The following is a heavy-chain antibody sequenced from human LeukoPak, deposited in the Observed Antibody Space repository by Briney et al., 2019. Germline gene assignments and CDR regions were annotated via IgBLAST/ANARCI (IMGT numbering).Heavy chain of an antibody. CDR3: AKDVVTPHTAMVYYFDY. D-gene: IGHD5-18*01. Sequence: GGSLRLSCAAARFTFSSYGMHWVRQAPGKGLGWVAFIRYDGNNKYYADSVKGRFTISRDNSKNTLYLQMNSLRAEDTAVYYCAKDVVTPHTAMVYYFDYWGQGTLVTVSS. CDR1: RFTFSSYG. CDR2: IRYDGNNK. J-gene: IGHJ4*02. V-gene: IGHV3-30*02.